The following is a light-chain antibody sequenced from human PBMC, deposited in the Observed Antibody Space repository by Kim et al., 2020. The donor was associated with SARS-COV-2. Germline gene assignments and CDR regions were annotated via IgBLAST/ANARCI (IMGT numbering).Light chain of an antibody. V-gene: IGKV3-15*01. CDR2: GAS. CDR3: QQSNNSFT. Sequence: EIVMTQSPATVSLSPGERATLSCRASQSVSSNLACYQQKRGQAPRLLMYGASTTATGILARFSGSGSGTEFTLTISSMQSEDAAVYYCQQSNNSFTFGRGTKVDIK. J-gene: IGKJ4*01. CDR1: QSVSSN.